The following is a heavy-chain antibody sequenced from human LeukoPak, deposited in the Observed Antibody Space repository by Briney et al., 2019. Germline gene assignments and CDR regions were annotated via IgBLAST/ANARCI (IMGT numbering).Heavy chain of an antibody. V-gene: IGHV3-23*01. Sequence: ETLSLTCAVYGGSFSGYYMSWVRQAPGKGLEWVSAISGSGGSTYYADSVKGRFTISRDNSKNTLYLQMNSLRAEDTAVYYCAKDIYYYDSSGNPDYWGQGTLVTVPS. CDR1: GGSFSGYY. J-gene: IGHJ4*02. CDR2: ISGSGGST. D-gene: IGHD3-22*01. CDR3: AKDIYYYDSSGNPDY.